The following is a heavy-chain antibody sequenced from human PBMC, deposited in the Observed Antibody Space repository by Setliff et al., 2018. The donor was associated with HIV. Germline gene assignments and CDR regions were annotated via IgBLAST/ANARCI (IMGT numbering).Heavy chain of an antibody. CDR3: ARGIAVVPGALEDFYYKDV. V-gene: IGHV4-34*12. D-gene: IGHD6-19*01. CDR2: LIKSGST. J-gene: IGHJ6*03. Sequence: SETLSLTCAVYGGSFSDYLWTWIRQPPGKGLEWIGEVSDSAPGLEWIGGLIKSGSTNYNPSLKSRVTISVDRSKKQFSLKLTSVTAADTAVYYCARGIAVVPGALEDFYYKDVWGKGTTVTVSS. CDR1: GGSFSDYL.